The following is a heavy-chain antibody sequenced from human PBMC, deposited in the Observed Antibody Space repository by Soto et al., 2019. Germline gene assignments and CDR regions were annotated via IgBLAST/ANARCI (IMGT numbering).Heavy chain of an antibody. J-gene: IGHJ5*02. CDR3: AKDRYSSGPWVNWFDP. D-gene: IGHD6-19*01. Sequence: HPGGSLRLSCAASGFTFSSYAMSWVRQAPGKGLEWVSAISGSGGSTYYADSVKGRFTISRDNSKNTLYLQMNSLRAEDTAVYYCAKDRYSSGPWVNWFDPWGQGTLVTVSS. V-gene: IGHV3-23*01. CDR1: GFTFSSYA. CDR2: ISGSGGST.